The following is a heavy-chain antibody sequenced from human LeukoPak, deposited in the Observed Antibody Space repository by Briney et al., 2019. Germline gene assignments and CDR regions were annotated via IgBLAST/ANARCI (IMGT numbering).Heavy chain of an antibody. CDR3: ARESPGATRDY. Sequence: GGSLRLSCAASGFTFSSYAMSWVRQAPGKGLEWVSYISSSGSTIYYADSVKGRFTISRDNAKNSLYLQMDSLRAEDTAVYYCARESPGATRDYWGQGTLVTVSS. CDR1: GFTFSSYA. D-gene: IGHD1-26*01. CDR2: ISSSGSTI. V-gene: IGHV3-48*03. J-gene: IGHJ4*02.